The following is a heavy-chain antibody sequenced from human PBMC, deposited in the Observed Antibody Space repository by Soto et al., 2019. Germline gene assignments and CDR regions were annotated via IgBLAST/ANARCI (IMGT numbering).Heavy chain of an antibody. V-gene: IGHV3-11*01. Sequence: GGSLRLSCAASGFPFSDYYMSWIRQAPGKGLEWVSHITNSGSTKYYADSVKGRFTISRDNAKNSLFLQMNSLRAEDTAVYYCARTLAARFDYWGQGTPVTVS. CDR1: GFPFSDYY. D-gene: IGHD6-6*01. CDR2: ITNSGSTK. J-gene: IGHJ4*02. CDR3: ARTLAARFDY.